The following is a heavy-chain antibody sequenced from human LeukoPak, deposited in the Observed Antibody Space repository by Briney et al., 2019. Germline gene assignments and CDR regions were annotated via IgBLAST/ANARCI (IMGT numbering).Heavy chain of an antibody. Sequence: PGGSLRLSCAASGFTFSSYAMHWVRQAPGKGLEWVAVISYDGSNKYYADSVKGRFTISRDNSKNTLYLQMNSLRAEDTAVYYCARFPSSPINDAFDIWGRGTMVTVSS. V-gene: IGHV3-30-3*01. J-gene: IGHJ3*02. CDR3: ARFPSSPINDAFDI. CDR1: GFTFSSYA. D-gene: IGHD6-13*01. CDR2: ISYDGSNK.